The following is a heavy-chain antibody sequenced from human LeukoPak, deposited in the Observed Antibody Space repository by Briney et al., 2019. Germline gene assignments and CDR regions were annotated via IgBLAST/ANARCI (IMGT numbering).Heavy chain of an antibody. Sequence: GGSLRLSGAASGFTFSSYWMHWVRQAPGKGLVWVSRINSDGSSTTYADSVKGRFAISRDNARNSLYLQMNSLRAEDTAVYYCAREGRYCDSASCYREFDYWGQGSLVTVSS. CDR1: GFTFSSYW. CDR2: INSDGSST. V-gene: IGHV3-74*01. D-gene: IGHD2-2*01. CDR3: AREGRYCDSASCYREFDY. J-gene: IGHJ4*02.